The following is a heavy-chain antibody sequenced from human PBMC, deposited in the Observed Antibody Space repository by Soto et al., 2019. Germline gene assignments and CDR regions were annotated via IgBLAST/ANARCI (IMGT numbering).Heavy chain of an antibody. V-gene: IGHV1-18*01. CDR2: ISPYSGYT. CDR1: GYSFMKYG. Sequence: GASVKVSCRGFGYSFMKYGINWVRQAPGQGLEWVGWISPYSGYTHSAQKFHGRLTLTTDTAASTAYMELRILRSADTALYYCAREASLLIPVAHASRFDSWGEGTLVTV. J-gene: IGHJ4*02. CDR3: AREASLLIPVAHASRFDS. D-gene: IGHD2-15*01.